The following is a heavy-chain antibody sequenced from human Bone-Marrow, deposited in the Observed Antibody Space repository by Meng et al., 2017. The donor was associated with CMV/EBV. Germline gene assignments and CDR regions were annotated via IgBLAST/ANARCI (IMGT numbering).Heavy chain of an antibody. CDR1: GFIFSDYA. V-gene: IGHV3-53*01. D-gene: IGHD2-2*02. Sequence: GESLKISCAASGFIFSDYAMSWVRQVPGKGLEWVSVIYSGGSTYYADSVKGRFTISRDNSKNTLYLQMNSLRAEDTAVYYCARERVLGYCSSTSCYSRYYGMDVWGQGTTVTVSS. J-gene: IGHJ6*02. CDR3: ARERVLGYCSSTSCYSRYYGMDV. CDR2: IYSGGST.